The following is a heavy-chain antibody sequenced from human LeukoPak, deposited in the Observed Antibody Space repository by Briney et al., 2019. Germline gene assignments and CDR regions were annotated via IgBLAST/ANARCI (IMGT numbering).Heavy chain of an antibody. CDR3: ARRTPKTEKYYYDSSGYYYFDY. CDR1: GGSFSGYY. Sequence: SSETLSLTCAVYGGSFSGYYWSWIRQPPGKGLEWIGEINHSGSTNYNPSLKSRVTISVDTSKNQFSLKLSSVTAADTAVYYCARRTPKTEKYYYDSSGYYYFDYWGQGTLVTVSS. J-gene: IGHJ4*02. CDR2: INHSGST. V-gene: IGHV4-34*01. D-gene: IGHD3-22*01.